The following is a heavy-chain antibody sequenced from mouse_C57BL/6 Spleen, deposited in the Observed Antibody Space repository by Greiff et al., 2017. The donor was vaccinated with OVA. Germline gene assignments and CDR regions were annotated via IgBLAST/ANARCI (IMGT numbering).Heavy chain of an antibody. J-gene: IGHJ3*01. D-gene: IGHD2-4*01. Sequence: EVQGVESGGGLVKPGGSLKLSCAASGFTFSDYGMHWVRQAPEQGLEWVAYIRSGSSTIYYADTVKGRFTISRDNAKNTLFLQMTSLRSEDTAMYYSARPPYYDYDGFAYWGQGTLVTVSA. CDR1: GFTFSDYG. V-gene: IGHV5-17*01. CDR3: ARPPYYDYDGFAY. CDR2: IRSGSSTI.